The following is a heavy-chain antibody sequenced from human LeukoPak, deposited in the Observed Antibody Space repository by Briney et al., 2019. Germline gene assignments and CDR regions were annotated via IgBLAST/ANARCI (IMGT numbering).Heavy chain of an antibody. CDR1: GGSISSYY. CDR2: TYTTGTTDYTTGST. CDR3: ARRGTIFGPESL. V-gene: IGHV4-4*09. D-gene: IGHD3-3*01. J-gene: IGHJ2*01. Sequence: SETLSLTCTVSGGSISSYYWSWIRQPPGKGLEWIGYTYTTGTTDYTTGSTDYNPSLKSRVSISVDTSKSRLSQNLNSVTAADTAVYFCARRGTIFGPESLWGRGTLVTVSS.